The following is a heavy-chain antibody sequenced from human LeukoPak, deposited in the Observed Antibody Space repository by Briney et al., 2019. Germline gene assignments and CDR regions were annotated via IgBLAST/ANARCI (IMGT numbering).Heavy chain of an antibody. CDR2: IYTSGST. V-gene: IGHV4-4*07. CDR1: GGSISSYY. CDR3: ATYNYGPDAFDI. Sequence: RTAVTLSLTCTVSGGSISSYYWSWIRQPAGKGLEWIGRIYTSGSTNYNPSLKSRVTMSVDTSKYQFSLKLSSVTAADTAIYYCATYNYGPDAFDIWGRGTIVTPSA. D-gene: IGHD5-18*01. J-gene: IGHJ3*02.